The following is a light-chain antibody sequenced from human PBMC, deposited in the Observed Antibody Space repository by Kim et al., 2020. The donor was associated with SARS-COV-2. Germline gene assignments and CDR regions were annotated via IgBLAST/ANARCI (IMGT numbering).Light chain of an antibody. V-gene: IGLV2-14*03. CDR3: SSYTSSSTLPSYV. CDR2: DVS. CDR1: STDVVGYKN. Sequence: IAGTGTSTDVVGYKNGSWYQHRPGKAPKLMIDDVSSRPSGVSTRFSGSESGNTASLTISGLQAEDEADYYCSSYTSSSTLPSYVFGTGTKVTVL. J-gene: IGLJ1*01.